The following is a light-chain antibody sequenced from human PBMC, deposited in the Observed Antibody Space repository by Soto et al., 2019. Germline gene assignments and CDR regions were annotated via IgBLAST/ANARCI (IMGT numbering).Light chain of an antibody. CDR2: GSS. CDR1: QSVRSY. Sequence: EVVMTQSPATLSVSPGERATLSCRASQSVRSYLAWFQQKPGQAPRLLIYGSSTRATGIPARFSGSGSGTEFALTVSGLQSEDFAVYYCQQYNNWPYTFGQGTKLDIK. V-gene: IGKV3-15*01. CDR3: QQYNNWPYT. J-gene: IGKJ2*01.